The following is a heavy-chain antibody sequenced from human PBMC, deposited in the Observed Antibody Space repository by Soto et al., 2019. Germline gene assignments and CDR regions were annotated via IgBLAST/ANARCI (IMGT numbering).Heavy chain of an antibody. CDR3: AKDSFYRWQLAYYYYGMDV. D-gene: IGHD2-15*01. V-gene: IGHV3-30*18. CDR1: GFTFSSYG. Sequence: GGSLRLSCAASGFTFSSYGMHWVRQAPGKGLEWVAVISYDGSNKYYADSVKGRFTISRDNSKNTLYLQMNSLRAEDTAVYYCAKDSFYRWQLAYYYYGMDVWGQGTTVTVSS. CDR2: ISYDGSNK. J-gene: IGHJ6*02.